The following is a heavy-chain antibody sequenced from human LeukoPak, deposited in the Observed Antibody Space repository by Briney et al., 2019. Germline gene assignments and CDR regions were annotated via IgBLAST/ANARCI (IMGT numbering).Heavy chain of an antibody. D-gene: IGHD4-17*01. Sequence: PSETLSLTCTVSGGSISSSSYYWGWIRQPPGKGLEWIGSIHYSGSTYYNPSLKSRVTISVDTSKNQFSLKLSSVTAADTAVYYCAREDYGDYGSFDYWGQGTLVTVSS. CDR1: GGSISSSSYY. CDR3: AREDYGDYGSFDY. V-gene: IGHV4-39*07. CDR2: IHYSGST. J-gene: IGHJ4*02.